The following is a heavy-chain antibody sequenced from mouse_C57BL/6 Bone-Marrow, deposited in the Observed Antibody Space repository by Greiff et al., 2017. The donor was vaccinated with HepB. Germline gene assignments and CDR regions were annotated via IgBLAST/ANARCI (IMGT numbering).Heavy chain of an antibody. CDR2: IDPENGDT. Sequence: VQLQQSGAELVRPGASVKLSCTASGFNIKDDYMHWVKQRPEQGLEWIGWIDPENGDTEYASKFQGKATITADTSSNTAYLQLSSLTSEDTAVYYCTLGSSYGRYAMDYWGQGTSVTVSS. CDR3: TLGSSYGRYAMDY. D-gene: IGHD1-1*01. CDR1: GFNIKDDY. J-gene: IGHJ4*01. V-gene: IGHV14-4*01.